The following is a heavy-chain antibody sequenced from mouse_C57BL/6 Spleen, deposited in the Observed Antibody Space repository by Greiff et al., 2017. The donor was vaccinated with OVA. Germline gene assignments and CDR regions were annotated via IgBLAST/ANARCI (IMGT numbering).Heavy chain of an antibody. Sequence: VQLQQPGAELVKPGASVKMSCKASGYTFTSYWITWVKQRPGQGLEWIGDIYPGSGSTNYNEKFKSKATLTVDTSSSTAYMQLSSLTSEDSAVYDCARSVVVATRYFDVWGTGTTVTVSS. J-gene: IGHJ1*03. CDR2: IYPGSGST. V-gene: IGHV1-55*01. CDR3: ARSVVVATRYFDV. CDR1: GYTFTSYW. D-gene: IGHD1-1*01.